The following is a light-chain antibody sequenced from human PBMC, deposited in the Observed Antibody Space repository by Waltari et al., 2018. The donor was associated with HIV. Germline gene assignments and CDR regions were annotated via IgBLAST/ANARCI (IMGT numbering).Light chain of an antibody. Sequence: DIQMTQSPSSLSASVGDRVTITCQASQDISNYLNWYQQKSGKAPKLLIYDASNLQTGVPSRFSGRRSGTDFTFTISSLQPEDIATYYCQHYDNLPPLTFGQGTKVEIK. CDR3: QHYDNLPPLT. CDR1: QDISNY. J-gene: IGKJ1*01. CDR2: DAS. V-gene: IGKV1-33*01.